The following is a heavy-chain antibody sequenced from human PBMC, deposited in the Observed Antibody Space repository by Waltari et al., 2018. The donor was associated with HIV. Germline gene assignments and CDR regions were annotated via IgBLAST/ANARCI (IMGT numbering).Heavy chain of an antibody. CDR3: TRANGPSDY. J-gene: IGHJ4*02. V-gene: IGHV3-21*06. Sequence: EVQIVQSGGGLVKPGDSLRLSCHVSGYMYNSYSMTWVRQSPGKGLEWVSSINSRGSFIYYSDSVKGRFTVARDNANNSLYLQMNNLRDDDTAVYFCTRANGPSDYWGQGVLVTVSS. CDR2: INSRGSFI. CDR1: GYMYNSYS. D-gene: IGHD2-8*01.